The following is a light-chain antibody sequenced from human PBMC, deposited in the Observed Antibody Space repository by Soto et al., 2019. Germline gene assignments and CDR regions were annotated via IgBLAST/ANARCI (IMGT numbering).Light chain of an antibody. V-gene: IGKV3-20*01. CDR1: QSVSNTY. J-gene: IGKJ3*01. Sequence: EIVLTQSPGTLSLSPGERATLSSRASQSVSNTYLAWYQQKPGQAPRLLIYDASSRATGIPDRFSGSGSGTDFTLTISRLEPEDFAVYYCQQYGRSPGLFTFGPGTKVDIK. CDR3: QQYGRSPGLFT. CDR2: DAS.